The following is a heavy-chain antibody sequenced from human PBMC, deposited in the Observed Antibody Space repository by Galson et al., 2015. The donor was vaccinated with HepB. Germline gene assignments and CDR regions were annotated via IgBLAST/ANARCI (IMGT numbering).Heavy chain of an antibody. CDR2: INHSGST. J-gene: IGHJ3*01. CDR3: ARGGIVVVPVAIV. V-gene: IGHV4-34*01. D-gene: IGHD2-2*02. Sequence: SEPLSLTCAVYGGSFSGYYWSWIRQPPGKGLEWIGEINHSGSTNYNPSLKSRVTISVDTSKNQFSLKLKSVIAADTAVYYCARGGIVVVPVAIVWGQGTMVTVSS. CDR1: GGSFSGYY.